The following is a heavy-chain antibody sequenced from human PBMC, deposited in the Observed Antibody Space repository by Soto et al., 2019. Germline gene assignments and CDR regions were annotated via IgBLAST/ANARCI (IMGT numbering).Heavy chain of an antibody. Sequence: GGSLRLSCAASGFTFDDYTMHWVRQAPGKGLEWVSLISWDGGSTYYADSVKGRFTISRDNSKNYLYLQMNSLRTEDTALYYCAKDFGDIAARRTLFDYYYGMDVWGQGTTVTVSS. CDR3: AKDFGDIAARRTLFDYYYGMDV. D-gene: IGHD6-6*01. J-gene: IGHJ6*02. V-gene: IGHV3-43*01. CDR1: GFTFDDYT. CDR2: ISWDGGST.